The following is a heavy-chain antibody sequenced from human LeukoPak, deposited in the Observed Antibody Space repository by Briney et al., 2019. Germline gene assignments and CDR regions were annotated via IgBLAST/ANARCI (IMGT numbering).Heavy chain of an antibody. CDR2: IYYSGST. V-gene: IGHV4-59*01. D-gene: IGHD3-10*01. CDR3: ARVLQIYGSGNYYKVFDY. J-gene: IGHJ4*02. Sequence: SETLSLTCTVSGGSISSFYWSWVRQPPGKGLQWIGYIYYSGSTNYNPSLKSRVTISVDTSKNQSSLQLTSVTAADTAIYYCARVLQIYGSGNYYKVFDYWGQGTLVTVSS. CDR1: GGSISSFY.